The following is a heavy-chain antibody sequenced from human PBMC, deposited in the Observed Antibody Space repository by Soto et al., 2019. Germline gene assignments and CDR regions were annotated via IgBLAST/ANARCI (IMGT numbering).Heavy chain of an antibody. V-gene: IGHV1-69*02. CDR1: GGTFSSYT. D-gene: IGHD2-21*02. J-gene: IGHJ4*02. Sequence: QVQLVQSGAEVKKPGSSVKVSCKASGGTFSSYTISWVRQAPGQGLEWMGRIIPILGIANYAQKFQGRVTITADKSTSTDYMELSSLRSEDTAVYYCARDDGLAYCGGDCYSWGQGTLVTVSS. CDR2: IIPILGIA. CDR3: ARDDGLAYCGGDCYS.